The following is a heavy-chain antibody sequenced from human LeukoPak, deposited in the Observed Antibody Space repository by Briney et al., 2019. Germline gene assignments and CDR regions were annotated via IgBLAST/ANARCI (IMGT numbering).Heavy chain of an antibody. V-gene: IGHV1-8*01. CDR1: GYTFTSYD. Sequence: AAVKVSCKASGYTFTSYDINWVRQATGQGREGMGWMKHNSGNTGYAQKFQGRVTMTRNTSISTAYMELSTLRSEDTAVYYSAIYDSSGYYTVYFAYWGQGTLVTVSS. CDR3: AIYDSSGYYTVYFAY. D-gene: IGHD3-22*01. J-gene: IGHJ4*02. CDR2: MKHNSGNT.